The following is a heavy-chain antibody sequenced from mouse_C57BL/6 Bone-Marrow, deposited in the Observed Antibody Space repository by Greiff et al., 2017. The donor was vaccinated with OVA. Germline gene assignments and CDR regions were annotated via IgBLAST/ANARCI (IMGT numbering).Heavy chain of an antibody. CDR2: ISNGGGST. CDR1: GFTFSDYY. V-gene: IGHV5-12*01. J-gene: IGHJ1*03. Sequence: EVKLMESGGGLVQPGGSLKLSCAASGFTFSDYYMYWVRQTPEQRLEWVAYISNGGGSTYYPDTVKGRFTISRDTAKNTLYLQMSRLKTEDTAMYYCASLGYYDVWGTGTTVTVSS. CDR3: ASLGYYDV.